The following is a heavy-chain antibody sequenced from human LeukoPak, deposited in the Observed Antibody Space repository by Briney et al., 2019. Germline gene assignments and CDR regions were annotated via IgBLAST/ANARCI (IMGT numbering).Heavy chain of an antibody. J-gene: IGHJ6*03. D-gene: IGHD2-21*02. CDR3: ARHPHIVVVTAIIDYYYYMDV. CDR2: IYHSGST. CDR1: GGSISSSSYY. Sequence: SETLSLTCTVSGGSISSSSYYWGWIRQPPGKGLEWIGSIYHSGSTYYNPSLKSRVTISVDTSKNQFSLKLSSVTAADTAVYYCARHPHIVVVTAIIDYYYYMDVWGKGTTVTVSS. V-gene: IGHV4-39*01.